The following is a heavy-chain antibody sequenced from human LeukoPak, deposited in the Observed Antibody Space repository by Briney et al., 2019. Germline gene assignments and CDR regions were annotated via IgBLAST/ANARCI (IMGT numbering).Heavy chain of an antibody. CDR3: ARGGCSSTSCYNYYYYMDV. V-gene: IGHV1-46*01. J-gene: IGHJ6*03. CDR2: INPSGGST. Sequence: ASVKVSCKASGYTFTNYYMHWVRQAPGQGLEWMGIINPSGGSTSYAQKFQGRVTVTRDTSTSTVYMEVSSLRSEDTAVYYCARGGCSSTSCYNYYYYMDVWGKGTTVTVSS. CDR1: GYTFTNYY. D-gene: IGHD2-2*02.